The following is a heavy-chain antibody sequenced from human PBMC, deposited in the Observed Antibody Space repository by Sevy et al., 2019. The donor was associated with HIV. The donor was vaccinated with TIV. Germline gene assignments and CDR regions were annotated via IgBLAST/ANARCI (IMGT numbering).Heavy chain of an antibody. D-gene: IGHD3-10*01. Sequence: GGSLRLSCAASGFTFSSYGMHWVRQAPGKGLEWVAVISYDGSKKYYADSVKGRFTISRDNSKNTLYLQMNSLRAEETPVYYCAKDRAEYGSPYYYYDGMDVWGQGTTVTVSS. J-gene: IGHJ6*02. CDR3: AKDRAEYGSPYYYYDGMDV. CDR1: GFTFSSYG. CDR2: ISYDGSKK. V-gene: IGHV3-30*18.